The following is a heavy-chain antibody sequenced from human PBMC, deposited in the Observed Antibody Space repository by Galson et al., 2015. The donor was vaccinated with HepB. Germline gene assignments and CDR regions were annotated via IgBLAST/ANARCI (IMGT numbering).Heavy chain of an antibody. CDR1: GYTFTGYY. CDR2: INPNSGGT. Sequence: SVKVSCKASGYTFTGYYMHWVRQAPGQGLEWMGWINPNSGGTNYAQKFQGRVTMTRDTSISTAYMELSRLRSDDTAVYYCARNTSTGGDYDEGVPNPWGQGTLVTVSS. J-gene: IGHJ5*02. CDR3: ARNTSTGGDYDEGVPNP. D-gene: IGHD4-17*01. V-gene: IGHV1-2*02.